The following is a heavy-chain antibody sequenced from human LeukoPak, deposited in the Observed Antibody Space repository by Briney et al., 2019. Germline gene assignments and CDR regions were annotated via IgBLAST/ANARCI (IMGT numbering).Heavy chain of an antibody. J-gene: IGHJ4*02. V-gene: IGHV1-18*01. CDR3: ARCRDSSGSLVNF. CDR2: ISAYNGYT. CDR1: GYTFSNYG. D-gene: IGHD6-19*01. Sequence: GASVKVSCKASGYTFSNYGISWVRQAPGQGLEWMGWISAYNGYTDYAQKFQGRVTMTADTSTSTAYMELRSLGSDDTAIYYCARCRDSSGSLVNFWGQGTLVTVSS.